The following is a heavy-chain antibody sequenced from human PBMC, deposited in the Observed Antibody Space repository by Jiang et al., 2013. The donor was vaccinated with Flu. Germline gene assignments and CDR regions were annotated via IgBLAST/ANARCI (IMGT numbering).Heavy chain of an antibody. V-gene: IGHV4-59*08. CDR2: IYYTGST. CDR1: GDSISSYY. D-gene: IGHD6-13*01. J-gene: IGHJ6*02. CDR3: ARGRSSSSWYGMDV. Sequence: VKPSEALSLTCTVSGDSISSYYWSWIRQPPGRGLEWIGYIYYTGSTTYNPSLKTRVTISIDTSKTQFSLNLSSVTAADTAVYYCARGRSSSSWYGMDVWGQGTTVTVSS.